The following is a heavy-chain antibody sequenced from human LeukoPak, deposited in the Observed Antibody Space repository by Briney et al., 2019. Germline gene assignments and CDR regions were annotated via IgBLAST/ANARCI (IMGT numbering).Heavy chain of an antibody. CDR3: VTRGTASRLLDS. Sequence: SGTLSLTCVVSGGSISSSNWWSWVRQPPGKGLEWIGEMYHSGSTNYNPSLKSRVTISVDKPNNQFSLKLSSVTAADTAVYYCVTRGTASRLLDSWGQGTLVTVSS. CDR1: GGSISSSNW. V-gene: IGHV4-4*02. D-gene: IGHD1/OR15-1a*01. CDR2: MYHSGST. J-gene: IGHJ4*02.